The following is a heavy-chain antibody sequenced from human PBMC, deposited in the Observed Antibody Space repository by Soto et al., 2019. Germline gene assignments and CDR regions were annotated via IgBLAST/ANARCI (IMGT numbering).Heavy chain of an antibody. D-gene: IGHD3-3*01. CDR1: GFTFSSYG. Sequence: QVQLVESGGGVVQPGRSLRLSCAASGFTFSSYGMHWVRQAPGKGLEWVAVIWYDGSNKYYADSVKGRFTISRDNSKNTLYLQMNSLGAEETAVYYCAREGGYDFWSAYDFDYWGQGTLVTVSS. CDR3: AREGGYDFWSAYDFDY. J-gene: IGHJ4*02. V-gene: IGHV3-33*01. CDR2: IWYDGSNK.